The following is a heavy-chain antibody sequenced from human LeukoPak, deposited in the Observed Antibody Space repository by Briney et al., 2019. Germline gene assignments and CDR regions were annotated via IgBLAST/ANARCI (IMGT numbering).Heavy chain of an antibody. J-gene: IGHJ6*03. CDR3: ARFVNDAEPYYYYYSMDV. CDR2: IYASGNT. V-gene: IGHV4-4*07. Sequence: SETLSLTCTGSGVSISSYYWSWVRQPAGKGLEGIGRIYASGNTNYNPSLKGRVTMTVDTDKNQFSLNLSSVTAADTAVYYCARFVNDAEPYYYYYSMDVWGKGTTVTVSS. CDR1: GVSISSYY. D-gene: IGHD1-1*01.